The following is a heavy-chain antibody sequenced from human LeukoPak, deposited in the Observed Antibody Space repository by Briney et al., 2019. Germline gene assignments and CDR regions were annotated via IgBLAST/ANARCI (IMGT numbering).Heavy chain of an antibody. J-gene: IGHJ4*02. Sequence: GGSLRLSCAASGFTFSSYAMSWVRQGPGKGLEWVSGIIASGGGTYYADSVKGRFTISRDNSKNTLYLQMNSLRAEDTAVYYCAKVTTVTTEDYWGQGTLVTVSS. V-gene: IGHV3-23*01. CDR1: GFTFSSYA. CDR3: AKVTTVTTEDY. CDR2: IIASGGGT. D-gene: IGHD4-17*01.